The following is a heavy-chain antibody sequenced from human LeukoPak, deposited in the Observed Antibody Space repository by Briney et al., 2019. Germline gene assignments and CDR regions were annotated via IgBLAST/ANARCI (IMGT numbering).Heavy chain of an antibody. J-gene: IGHJ4*02. D-gene: IGHD1-26*01. V-gene: IGHV4-4*01. Sequence: GSLRLSCAASGFTFSNAWMSWVRQAPGKGLEWIGEIYHSGSTNYNPSLKSRVTISVDKSKNQFSLKVRSVTAADTAVYFCARGKSRGSHIDYWGQGTLVTVSS. CDR1: GFTFSNAW. CDR2: IYHSGST. CDR3: ARGKSRGSHIDY.